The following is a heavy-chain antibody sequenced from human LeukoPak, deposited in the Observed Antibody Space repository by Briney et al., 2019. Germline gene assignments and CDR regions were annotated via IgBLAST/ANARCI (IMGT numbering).Heavy chain of an antibody. J-gene: IGHJ4*02. Sequence: SQTLSLTCAISGDSVSSNGASWNWIRQSPSKGLKWLGRTYYRSQQWHSDYAPSVKGRITLNPDTSKNQFSLQLNSMTPEDTAVYYCGRETDFGVVTNWGQGTLVTVSS. D-gene: IGHD3-3*01. CDR2: TYYRSQQWHS. CDR1: GDSVSSNGAS. V-gene: IGHV6-1*01. CDR3: GRETDFGVVTN.